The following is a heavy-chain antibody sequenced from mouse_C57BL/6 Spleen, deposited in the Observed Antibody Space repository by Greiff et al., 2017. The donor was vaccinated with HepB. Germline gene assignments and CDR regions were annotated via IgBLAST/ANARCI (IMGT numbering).Heavy chain of an antibody. Sequence: QVQLQQPGAELVKPGASVKLSCKASGYTFTSYWMHWVKQRPGQGLEWIGMIHPNSGSTNYNEKFKSKATLTVDKSSSTAYMQLSSLTSEDSAVYYCARPFSFISIDYWGQGTSVTVSS. CDR3: ARPFSFISIDY. CDR2: IHPNSGST. J-gene: IGHJ4*01. CDR1: GYTFTSYW. D-gene: IGHD1-1*01. V-gene: IGHV1-64*01.